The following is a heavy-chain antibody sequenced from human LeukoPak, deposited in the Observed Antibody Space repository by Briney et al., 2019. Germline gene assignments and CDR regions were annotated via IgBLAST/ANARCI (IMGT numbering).Heavy chain of an antibody. CDR1: GYTFTRYD. J-gene: IGHJ4*02. V-gene: IGHV1-2*02. CDR3: ARASSPYYYDSSGYPPFHFDY. D-gene: IGHD3-22*01. CDR2: IDPNSGGT. Sequence: ASVKLSCKAAGYTFTRYDMHWVRQAPGQGLEWMGWIDPNSGGTNYAQKFQGRVTMTRDTSISTAYMELSRLRSDDTAVYYCARASSPYYYDSSGYPPFHFDYWGQGTLVTVSS.